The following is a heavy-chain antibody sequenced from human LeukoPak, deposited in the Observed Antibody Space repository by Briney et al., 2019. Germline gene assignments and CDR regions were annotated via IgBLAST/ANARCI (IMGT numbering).Heavy chain of an antibody. CDR1: GFIFSDSA. CDR3: AGPYDTSGHAFDY. J-gene: IGHJ4*02. Sequence: PGGSLRLSCAASGFIFSDSAMHWVRQAPGKGPEWVGRIRTKGNSYATAYAALVKGRFTISRDDSKNTAYLQMNSLKTEDTAVYYCAGPYDTSGHAFDYWGRGTLVTVSS. V-gene: IGHV3-73*01. D-gene: IGHD3-22*01. CDR2: IRTKGNSYAT.